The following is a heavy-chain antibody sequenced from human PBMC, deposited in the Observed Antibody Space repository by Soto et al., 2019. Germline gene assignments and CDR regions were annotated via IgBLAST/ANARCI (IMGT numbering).Heavy chain of an antibody. J-gene: IGHJ6*02. V-gene: IGHV1-8*01. D-gene: IGHD5-18*01. CDR3: ARSRGYTYDHYGMDV. Sequence: QVQLVQSGAEVKKPGASVKVSCKASGYTFTSYDIIWVRQATGQGLEWMGWMNPNSGNTATAQKFQGRVTFSRSTSISTAYVELSSLRSEDTAVYYCARSRGYTYDHYGMDVWGQGTTVTVSS. CDR1: GYTFTSYD. CDR2: MNPNSGNT.